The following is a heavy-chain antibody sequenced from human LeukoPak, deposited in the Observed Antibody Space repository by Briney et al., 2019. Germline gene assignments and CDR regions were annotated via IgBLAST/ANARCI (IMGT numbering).Heavy chain of an antibody. Sequence: ASVKVSCKASGYTFTGYYMHWVRQAPGQGLEWMGWINPNSGGTNYAQKFQGWVTMTRDTSISTGYMELSRLRSDDTAVYYCARDRRYSSSWYSLASPYYYYYYGMDVWGQGTTVTVSS. CDR3: ARDRRYSSSWYSLASPYYYYYYGMDV. CDR1: GYTFTGYY. CDR2: INPNSGGT. J-gene: IGHJ6*02. V-gene: IGHV1-2*04. D-gene: IGHD6-13*01.